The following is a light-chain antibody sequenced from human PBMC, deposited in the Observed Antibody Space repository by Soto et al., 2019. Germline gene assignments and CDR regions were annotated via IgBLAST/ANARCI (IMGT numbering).Light chain of an antibody. CDR3: QQYLGSPFT. V-gene: IGKV3-20*01. CDR1: QSVSNNY. Sequence: EIVLTQSPGTLSLSPGERATLSCRASQSVSNNYLAWYQQKPGQAPRLLIYSASSRATGIPDRFSGSGSWTDFTLTISSLEPEDFAVYYCQQYLGSPFTFGPGTKVDVK. CDR2: SAS. J-gene: IGKJ3*01.